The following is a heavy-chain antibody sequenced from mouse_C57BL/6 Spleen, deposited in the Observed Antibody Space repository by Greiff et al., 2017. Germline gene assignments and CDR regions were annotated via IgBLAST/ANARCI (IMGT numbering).Heavy chain of an antibody. CDR1: GYTFTSYW. D-gene: IGHD1-1*01. Sequence: VQLQQPGAELVKPGASVKLSCKASGYTFTSYWMHWVKQRPGQGLEWIGMIHPNSGSTNYNEKVKSKATLTVDKSSSTAYMQLSSLTSEDSAVYYCARWTSKVVSYFDYWGQGTTLTVSS. J-gene: IGHJ2*01. CDR2: IHPNSGST. CDR3: ARWTSKVVSYFDY. V-gene: IGHV1-64*01.